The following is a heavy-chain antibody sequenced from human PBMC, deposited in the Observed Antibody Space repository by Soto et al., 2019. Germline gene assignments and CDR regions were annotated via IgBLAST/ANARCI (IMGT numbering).Heavy chain of an antibody. CDR3: AHPRGYGVFDAYDI. CDR2: LTPSGGET. V-gene: IGHV3-23*01. Sequence: GGSLRLSCVASGFTFSTYAVSWVRQAPGKGLEWVSALTPSGGETYYADSVKGRFTISRDNSMNALYLQMNSLRIEDTAVYYCAHPRGYGVFDAYDIWGQGTMVTVSS. D-gene: IGHD4-17*01. CDR1: GFTFSTYA. J-gene: IGHJ3*02.